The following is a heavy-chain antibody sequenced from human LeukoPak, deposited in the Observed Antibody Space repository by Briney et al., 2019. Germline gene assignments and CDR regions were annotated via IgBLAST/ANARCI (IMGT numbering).Heavy chain of an antibody. Sequence: ASVKVSCKASGYTFTCYYMHWVRQAPGQGLEWMGWINPNSGGTNYAQKFQGGVTMTRDTSISTAYMELSRLRSDDTAVYYCARYEGPIAAPFDYWGQGTLVTVSS. D-gene: IGHD6-13*01. CDR1: GYTFTCYY. CDR3: ARYEGPIAAPFDY. CDR2: INPNSGGT. V-gene: IGHV1-2*02. J-gene: IGHJ4*02.